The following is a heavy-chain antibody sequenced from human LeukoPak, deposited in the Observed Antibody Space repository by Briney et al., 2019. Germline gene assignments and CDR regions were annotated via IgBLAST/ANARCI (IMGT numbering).Heavy chain of an antibody. Sequence: GSSVKVSCKASGGTFSSYAISWVRQAPGQGLEWMGGIIPIFGTANYAQKFRGRVTITTDESTSTAYMALSSLRSEDTAVYYCANAEVNRRGYYCYMDVWGKGTTVTVSS. CDR3: ANAEVNRRGYYCYMDV. D-gene: IGHD2-2*01. J-gene: IGHJ6*03. CDR1: GGTFSSYA. CDR2: IIPIFGTA. V-gene: IGHV1-69*05.